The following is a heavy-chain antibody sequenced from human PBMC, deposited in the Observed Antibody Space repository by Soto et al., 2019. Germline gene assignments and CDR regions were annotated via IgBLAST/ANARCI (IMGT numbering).Heavy chain of an antibody. CDR1: GFTFSSYA. D-gene: IGHD6-19*01. J-gene: IGHJ5*02. Sequence: EVQLLESGGGLVQPGGSLRLSCAASGFTFSSYAMSWVRQAPGKGLEWVSAISGSGGSTYYADSVKGRFTISRDNSKNTLYLQMNSLRAEDTAVHYCAKGGIVVDWFDPWGQGTLVTVSS. CDR2: ISGSGGST. CDR3: AKGGIVVDWFDP. V-gene: IGHV3-23*01.